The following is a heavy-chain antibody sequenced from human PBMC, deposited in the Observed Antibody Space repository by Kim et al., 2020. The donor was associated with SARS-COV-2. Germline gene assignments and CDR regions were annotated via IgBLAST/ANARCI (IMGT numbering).Heavy chain of an antibody. V-gene: IGHV4-39*01. Sequence: GSTYYNTSLMSRVSISVDTSKNQFSLKLSSVTAADTAVYYCARRPQTFDFWGQGILVTVSS. CDR3: ARRPQTFDF. J-gene: IGHJ4*02. CDR2: GST.